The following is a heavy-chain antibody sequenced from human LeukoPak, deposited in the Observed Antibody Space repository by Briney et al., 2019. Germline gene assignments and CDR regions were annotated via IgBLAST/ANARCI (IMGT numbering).Heavy chain of an antibody. J-gene: IGHJ4*02. Sequence: GESLKISCKGSRYSFTSYWIGWVRQMPGKGLEWMGIICPGDSDTRYSPSFQGQVTTSADKSISTAYLQWSSLKASDTAMYYCARGTGVRYCSNGVCYTSDYWGQGTLVTVSS. CDR3: ARGTGVRYCSNGVCYTSDY. D-gene: IGHD2-8*01. CDR2: ICPGDSDT. V-gene: IGHV5-51*01. CDR1: RYSFTSYW.